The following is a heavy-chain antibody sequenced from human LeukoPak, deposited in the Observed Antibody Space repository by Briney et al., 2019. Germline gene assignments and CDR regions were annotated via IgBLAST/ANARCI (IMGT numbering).Heavy chain of an antibody. D-gene: IGHD3-10*01. CDR1: GFTFSSYW. CDR3: AREKELTGGELDY. J-gene: IGHJ4*02. CDR2: IKQDGSEK. Sequence: GGSLRLSCAASGFTFSSYWMSWVRQARGKGLEWVANIKQDGSEKYYVDSVKGRFTISRDNAKNSLYLQMNSLRAEDTAAYYCAREKELTGGELDYWGQGTLVTVSS. V-gene: IGHV3-7*01.